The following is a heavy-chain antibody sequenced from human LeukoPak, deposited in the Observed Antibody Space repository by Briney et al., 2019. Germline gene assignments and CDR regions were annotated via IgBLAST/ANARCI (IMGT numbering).Heavy chain of an antibody. CDR2: ISGSGGST. D-gene: IGHD1-7*01. J-gene: IGHJ4*02. Sequence: GGTLRLSCAASGFTFSSYGMSWVRQAPGKGLEWVSAISGSGGSTYYADSVKGRFTISRDNSKNSLYLQMNSLRAEDTAVYYCARGSNWNYVSWGQGTLVTVSS. CDR3: ARGSNWNYVS. V-gene: IGHV3-23*01. CDR1: GFTFSSYG.